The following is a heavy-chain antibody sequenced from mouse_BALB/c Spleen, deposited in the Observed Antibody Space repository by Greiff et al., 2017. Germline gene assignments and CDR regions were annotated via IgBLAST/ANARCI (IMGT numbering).Heavy chain of an antibody. CDR1: GFTFSSFG. D-gene: IGHD3-1*01. Sequence: EVKLMESGGGLVQPGGSRKLSCAASGFTFSSFGMHWVRQAPEKGLEWVAYISSGSSTIYYADTVKGRFTISRDNPKNTLFLQMTSLRSEDTAMYYCARVWGSGAYFDYWGQGTTLTVSS. V-gene: IGHV5-17*02. CDR3: ARVWGSGAYFDY. J-gene: IGHJ2*01. CDR2: ISSGSSTI.